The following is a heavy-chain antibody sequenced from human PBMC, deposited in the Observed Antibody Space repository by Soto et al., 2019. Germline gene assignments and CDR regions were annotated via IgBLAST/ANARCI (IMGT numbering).Heavy chain of an antibody. V-gene: IGHV4-4*02. Sequence: QVQLQESGPGLVKPSGTLSLSCAVSGGSVSNNNWWSWVRQSPGNGLEWIGEIHHSGGTSYNPSLASRATLSVDKSKNELSLRLNYVTAADTAVYYCTKNSAYALDYWGPGILVTVSS. D-gene: IGHD5-12*01. J-gene: IGHJ4*02. CDR3: TKNSAYALDY. CDR2: IHHSGGT. CDR1: GGSVSNNNW.